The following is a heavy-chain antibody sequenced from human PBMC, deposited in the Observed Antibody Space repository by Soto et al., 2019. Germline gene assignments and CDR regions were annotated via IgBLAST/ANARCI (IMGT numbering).Heavy chain of an antibody. V-gene: IGHV4-4*07. CDR3: ARAGNEYGVEV. D-gene: IGHD3-10*01. Sequence: SETLSLTCTFSVVSISSYHWSCIRQSAGQGLEWIGRFYTNGISHYNPSLKSRLSMSADTSKNQLSLTLTPVTAADTGVYYCARAGNEYGVEVWGQGTTFTVSS. CDR2: FYTNGIS. CDR1: VVSISSYH. J-gene: IGHJ6*02.